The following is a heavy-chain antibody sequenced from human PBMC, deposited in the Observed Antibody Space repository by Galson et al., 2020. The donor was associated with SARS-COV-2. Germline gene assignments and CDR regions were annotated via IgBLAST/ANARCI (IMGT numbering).Heavy chain of an antibody. CDR1: AGSISSGGYY. Sequence: ETSETLSLTCTVPAGSISSGGYYWSWIRQPPGKGPEWIGYIYYSGSTYYNPSPKSRVTISVDTSKNQFSLKLSSVTAADTAVYYCARASRTTFGVVKHFDYWGQGTLVTVSS. CDR2: IYYSGST. CDR3: ARASRTTFGVVKHFDY. J-gene: IGHJ4*02. V-gene: IGHV4-31*03. D-gene: IGHD3-3*01.